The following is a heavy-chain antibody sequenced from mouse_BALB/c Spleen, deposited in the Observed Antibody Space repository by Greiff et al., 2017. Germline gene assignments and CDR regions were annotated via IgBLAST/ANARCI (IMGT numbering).Heavy chain of an antibody. CDR2: IWAGGST. J-gene: IGHJ3*01. Sequence: VKLMESGPGLVAPSQSLSITCTVSGFSLTSYGVHWVRQPPGKGLEWLGGIWAGGSTNYNSAHMSRLSISKDNSKSQIFLKMNSLQTDDTAMYYCARDYYGSSWFAYWGQGTLVTVSA. CDR3: ARDYYGSSWFAY. V-gene: IGHV2-9*02. D-gene: IGHD1-1*01. CDR1: GFSLTSYG.